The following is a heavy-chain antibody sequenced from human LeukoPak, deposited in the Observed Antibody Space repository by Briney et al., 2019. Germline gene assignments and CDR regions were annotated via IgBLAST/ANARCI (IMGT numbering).Heavy chain of an antibody. V-gene: IGHV4-34*01. CDR2: INQRGDT. D-gene: IGHD1-1*01. Sequence: SETLSLTCAVYGGSLCADYWCSVRQSPGEGLEWIAEINQRGDTNYNQSVKSRVTISVDTSKNQFSLKVTSLTAADTAIYYCARGPTISETGYFDYWGQGTLVTVSS. CDR1: GGSLCADY. J-gene: IGHJ4*03. CDR3: ARGPTISETGYFDY.